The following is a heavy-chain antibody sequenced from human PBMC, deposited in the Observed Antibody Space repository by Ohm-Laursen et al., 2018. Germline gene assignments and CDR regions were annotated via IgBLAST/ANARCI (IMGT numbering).Heavy chain of an antibody. CDR3: ARALYTNNWFDP. Sequence: SQTLSLTCTVSGGSIFSGDYYWSWIRQHPGKGLEWIGYIYYTGSTYYNPPLKGRLTISLDTSKNHFSLKLSSVTAADTAVYYCARALYTNNWFDPWGQGTLVTVSS. D-gene: IGHD2-2*02. CDR2: IYYTGST. CDR1: GGSIFSGDYY. V-gene: IGHV4-31*03. J-gene: IGHJ5*02.